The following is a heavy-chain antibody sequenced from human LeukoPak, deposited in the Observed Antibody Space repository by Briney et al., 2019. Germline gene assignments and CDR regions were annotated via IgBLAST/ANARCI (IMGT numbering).Heavy chain of an antibody. CDR1: GFSFSSYW. J-gene: IGHJ4*02. Sequence: GGSLRLSCAASGFSFSSYWMHWVRQAPGKGLVWVSRINTDGSTTTYADSVKGRFTISRDNAKNTLYQQMNSLRAEDAAVYYCASFFAGYWGQGTLVTVSS. D-gene: IGHD2/OR15-2a*01. V-gene: IGHV3-74*01. CDR2: INTDGSTT. CDR3: ASFFAGY.